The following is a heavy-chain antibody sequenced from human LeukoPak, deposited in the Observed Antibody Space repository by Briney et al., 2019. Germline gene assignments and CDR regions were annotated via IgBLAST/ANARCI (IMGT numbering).Heavy chain of an antibody. J-gene: IGHJ5*02. CDR1: GFTFSTYA. CDR3: AKGDGYNYDNWFDP. V-gene: IGHV3-23*01. D-gene: IGHD5-24*01. Sequence: PGGSLRVSCAASGFTFSTYALSWVRQAPGKGLQWVSSISGSGGSTYYADSVQGRFTISRDNSKNTLYLHLNSLRAEDTAVYYCAKGDGYNYDNWFDPWGPGTLVTVSS. CDR2: ISGSGGST.